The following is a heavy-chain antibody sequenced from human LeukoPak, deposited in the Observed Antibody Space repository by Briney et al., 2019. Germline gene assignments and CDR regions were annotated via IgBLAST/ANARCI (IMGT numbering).Heavy chain of an antibody. V-gene: IGHV3-23*01. D-gene: IGHD3-10*02. J-gene: IGHJ4*02. CDR2: ISGSGGST. CDR3: AKHLGDVRGAAGSLDY. CDR1: GFTFSSYA. Sequence: GGSLRLSCAGSGFTFSSYAMSWVRQAPGKGLEWVSAISGSGGSTYYADSVKGRFTISRDNSKNTLYLQMNSLRAEDTAVYYCAKHLGDVRGAAGSLDYWGQGTLFTVSS.